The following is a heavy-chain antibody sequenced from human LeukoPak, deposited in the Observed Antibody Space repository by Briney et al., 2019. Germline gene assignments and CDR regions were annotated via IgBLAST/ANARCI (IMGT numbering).Heavy chain of an antibody. V-gene: IGHV6-1*01. D-gene: IGHD2-2*01. Sequence: SQTLSLTCAISGDSVSSNSAAWNWIRQSPSRGLEWLGRTYYRSKWYNDYAVSVKSRITINPDTSKNQFSLQLNSVTPEDTAAYYCAKIIFDCSSTSCYDGGYNWFDPWGQGTLVTVSS. J-gene: IGHJ5*02. CDR2: TYYRSKWYN. CDR1: GDSVSSNSAA. CDR3: AKIIFDCSSTSCYDGGYNWFDP.